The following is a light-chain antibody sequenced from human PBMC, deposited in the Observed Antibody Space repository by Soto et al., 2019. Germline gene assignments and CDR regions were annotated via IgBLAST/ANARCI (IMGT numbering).Light chain of an antibody. CDR2: GAS. CDR1: QSISTY. Sequence: TQRADTVSVSPRERGTFSCRASQSISTYLAWYQQKPGQAPRLLIYGASTRDTHIPDRFSGTGSETEFTLSVSSLQSEDFAIYYCQQYYDWPLVTFGGRTNVDIK. CDR3: QQYYDWPLVT. J-gene: IGKJ4*01. V-gene: IGKV3-15*01.